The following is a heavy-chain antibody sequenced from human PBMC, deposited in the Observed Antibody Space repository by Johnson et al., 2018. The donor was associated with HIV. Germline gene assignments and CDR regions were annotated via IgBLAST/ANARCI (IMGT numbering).Heavy chain of an antibody. V-gene: IGHV3-30*02. CDR1: GFTFSSYG. CDR3: AKDFWPVGARGAFDI. J-gene: IGHJ3*02. CDR2: IRYDGSNK. Sequence: QVQLVESGGGVVQPGGSLRLSCAASGFTFSSYGMHWVRQAPGKGLEWVAFIRYDGSNKYYADSVKGRFTISRDNSKNTLYLQMNSLSAEDTAVYYCAKDFWPVGARGAFDIWGQGTMVTVSS. D-gene: IGHD1-26*01.